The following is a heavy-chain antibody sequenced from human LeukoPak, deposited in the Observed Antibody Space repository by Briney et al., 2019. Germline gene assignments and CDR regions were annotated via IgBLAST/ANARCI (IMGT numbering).Heavy chain of an antibody. J-gene: IGHJ4*02. CDR3: ARLPWELLERGYYFDY. Sequence: ASVKVSCKASGYTFTGYYMHWVRQAPGQGLEWMGWINPNSGGTNYAQKFQGRVTMTRDTSISTAYMELSRLRSDDTAVYYCARLPWELLERGYYFDYWGQGTLVTVSS. CDR2: INPNSGGT. V-gene: IGHV1-2*02. D-gene: IGHD1-26*01. CDR1: GYTFTGYY.